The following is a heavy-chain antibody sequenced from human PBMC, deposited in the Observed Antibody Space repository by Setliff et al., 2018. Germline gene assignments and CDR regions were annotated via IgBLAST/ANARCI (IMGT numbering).Heavy chain of an antibody. D-gene: IGHD2-15*01. V-gene: IGHV1-69*05. CDR2: TIPMFGTT. Sequence: ASVKVSCKASGATFSSHGISWVRQAPGQGLEWMGGTIPMFGTTEYAQKFQGRVTIITDESTSTAYMELSRQTSDDTTVYYCAREGVDTRSSTDYRYYMDVWGQGTTVTAP. CDR3: AREGVDTRSSTDYRYYMDV. J-gene: IGHJ6*03. CDR1: GATFSSHG.